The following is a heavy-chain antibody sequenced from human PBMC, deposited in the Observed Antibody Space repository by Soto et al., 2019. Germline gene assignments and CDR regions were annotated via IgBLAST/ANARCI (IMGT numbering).Heavy chain of an antibody. CDR1: GFAFSSYG. CDR3: AKGATVTTGGLFDY. D-gene: IGHD4-17*01. J-gene: IGHJ4*02. CDR2: ISYDGSNK. V-gene: IGHV3-30*18. Sequence: GGPLRLSCAASGFAFSSYGMHWFRQAPGKGLEWVAVISYDGSNKYYADSVKGRFTISRDNSKNTLYLQMNSLRAEDTAVYYCAKGATVTTGGLFDYWGQGTLVTVSS.